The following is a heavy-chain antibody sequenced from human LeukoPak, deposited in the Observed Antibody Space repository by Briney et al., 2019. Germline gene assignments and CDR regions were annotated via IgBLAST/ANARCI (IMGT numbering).Heavy chain of an antibody. J-gene: IGHJ4*02. CDR1: GYTFTGYY. CDR2: IKPNSGGT. Sequence: ASVKVSCKASGYTFTGYYMHWVRQAPGQGLEWMGWIKPNSGGTNYAQKFRGRVTMTRDTSTSTVYMDLGSLRSEDTAMYFCAREESGGYFDYWGQGTLVTVSS. CDR3: AREESGGYFDY. V-gene: IGHV1-2*02. D-gene: IGHD2-8*02.